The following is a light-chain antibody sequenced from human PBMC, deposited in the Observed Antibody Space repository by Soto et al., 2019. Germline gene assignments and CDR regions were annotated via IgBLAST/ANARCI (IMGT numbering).Light chain of an antibody. V-gene: IGKV1-5*03. J-gene: IGKJ1*01. CDR1: QTISSW. CDR3: QHYNSYSEA. Sequence: DIQMTQSPSTLSGSVGDRVTITCRASQTISSWLAWYQQKPGKAPKLLIYKASTLKSGVPSRFSGSGSGTEFTRTSSCLQPDDFATCYCQHYNSYSEAFGHATKVELK. CDR2: KAS.